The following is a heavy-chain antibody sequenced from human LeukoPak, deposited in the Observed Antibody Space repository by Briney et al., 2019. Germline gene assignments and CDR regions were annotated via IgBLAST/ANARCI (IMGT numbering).Heavy chain of an antibody. CDR2: IYPGDSDT. CDR1: GYSFTSYW. D-gene: IGHD2-2*01. V-gene: IGHV5-51*01. CDR3: ARHALGYCSSTSCYGGTYYYYYYMDV. Sequence: GESLKISCKGSGYSFTSYWIGWVRQMPGKGLEWMGTIYPGDSDTRYSPSFQGQVTISADKSISTAYLQWSSLKASDTAMYYCARHALGYCSSTSCYGGTYYYYYYMDVWGKGTTVTVSS. J-gene: IGHJ6*03.